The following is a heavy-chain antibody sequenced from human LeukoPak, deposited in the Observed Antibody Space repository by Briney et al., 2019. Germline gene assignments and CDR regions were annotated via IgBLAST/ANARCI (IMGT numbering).Heavy chain of an antibody. D-gene: IGHD5-24*01. Sequence: HPGGSLRLSCAASGFTFSSSAMHWVRQAPGKGLEWVAVISYDGSNKYYADSVKGRFTISRDNSKNTLYLQMNSLRAGDTAVYYCAREMPTTETFDYWGQGALVTVSS. V-gene: IGHV3-30-3*01. CDR3: AREMPTTETFDY. CDR2: ISYDGSNK. J-gene: IGHJ4*02. CDR1: GFTFSSSA.